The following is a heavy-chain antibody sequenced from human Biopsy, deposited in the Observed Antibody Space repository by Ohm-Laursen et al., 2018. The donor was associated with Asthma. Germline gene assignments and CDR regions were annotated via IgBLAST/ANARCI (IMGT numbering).Heavy chain of an antibody. CDR1: GGSISSSRYY. CDR3: ARERAGYYGSGSYLGY. J-gene: IGHJ4*02. D-gene: IGHD3-10*01. CDR2: IYYSGST. Sequence: SDTLSLTCSVSGGSISSSRYYWGWIRQTPGKGLEWIGYIYYSGSTYYNPSLKSRVTISVDTSKNQFSLKLSSVTAADTAVYYCARERAGYYGSGSYLGYWGQGTLVTVSS. V-gene: IGHV4-39*07.